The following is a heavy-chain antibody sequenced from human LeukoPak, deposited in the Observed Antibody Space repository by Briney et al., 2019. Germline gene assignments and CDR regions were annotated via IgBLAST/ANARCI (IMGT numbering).Heavy chain of an antibody. J-gene: IGHJ4*02. V-gene: IGHV5-10-1*01. CDR3: ARDIAVAGHDY. D-gene: IGHD6-19*01. CDR1: GYSFTSYW. CDR2: IDPSDSYI. Sequence: GGSLKICCMGSGYSFTSYWICWRRQMPGKGLEWRARIDPSDSYINYSPSFQGHVTTSADKSISTAYLQWSSLKDSATAMYSCARDIAVAGHDYWGQGTLVTVSS.